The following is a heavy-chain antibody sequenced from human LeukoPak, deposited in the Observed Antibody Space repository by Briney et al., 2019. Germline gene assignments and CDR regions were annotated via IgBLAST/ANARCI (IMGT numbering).Heavy chain of an antibody. Sequence: PGGSLILSCSASGFTFSSYAMHWVRQAPGKGLEYVSAISSNGGSTYYADSVKGRFTISRDNSKNTLYLQMSSLRAEDTAVYYCVKRASYCSSTSCHNWFDPWGQGTLVTVSS. D-gene: IGHD2-2*01. V-gene: IGHV3-64D*06. CDR3: VKRASYCSSTSCHNWFDP. CDR2: ISSNGGST. J-gene: IGHJ5*02. CDR1: GFTFSSYA.